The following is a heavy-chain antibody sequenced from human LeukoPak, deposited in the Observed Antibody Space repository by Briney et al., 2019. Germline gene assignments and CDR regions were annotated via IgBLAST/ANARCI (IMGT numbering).Heavy chain of an antibody. V-gene: IGHV3-21*01. CDR3: ARTIVVVPAAFDY. D-gene: IGHD2-2*01. CDR2: ISSSSSYI. J-gene: IGHJ4*02. Sequence: GGSLRLSCAASGFTFSSYSMNWVRQAPGKGLEWVSSISSSSSYIYYADSVKGRFTISRDNAKNSLYLQMNSLRAEDTAVYYCARTIVVVPAAFDYWGQGTLVTVSS. CDR1: GFTFSSYS.